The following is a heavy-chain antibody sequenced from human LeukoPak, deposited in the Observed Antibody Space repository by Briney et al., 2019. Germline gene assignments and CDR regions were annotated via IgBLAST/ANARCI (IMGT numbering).Heavy chain of an antibody. CDR2: IYYSGST. D-gene: IGHD2-15*01. J-gene: IGHJ6*03. CDR3: ARSVEGYCSGGSCYSYYYYMDV. Sequence: SETLSLTCTVSGGSISSGSYYWSWIRQPPGKGLEWIGYIYYSGSTNYNPSLKSRVTISVDTSKNQFSLKLSSVTAADTAVYYCARSVEGYCSGGSCYSYYYYMDVWGKGTTVTVSS. V-gene: IGHV4-61*01. CDR1: GGSISSGSYY.